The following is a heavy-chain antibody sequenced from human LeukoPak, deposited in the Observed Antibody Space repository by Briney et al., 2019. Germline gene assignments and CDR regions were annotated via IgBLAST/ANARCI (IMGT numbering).Heavy chain of an antibody. Sequence: SETLSLTCTVSGGSISRYYWSWIRQPPGKGLEWIGYIYYSGSTSYNPSLRSRVTISVDTSKNQFSLKLSSVTAADTAVYYCARHKDYYYSYMDVWGKGTTVTISS. CDR2: IYYSGST. V-gene: IGHV4-59*08. CDR1: GGSISRYY. CDR3: ARHKDYYYSYMDV. J-gene: IGHJ6*03.